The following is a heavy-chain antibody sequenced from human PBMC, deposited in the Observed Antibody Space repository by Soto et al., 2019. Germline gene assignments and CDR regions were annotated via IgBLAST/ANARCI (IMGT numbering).Heavy chain of an antibody. D-gene: IGHD3-16*02. Sequence: GESLKISCAAPGFTFSTHAMSWVRQAPGKGLEWVSAISGSGGSTYYADSVKGRVTISRDNSKNTLYLQMNSLRAEHTAVYYCRPPLEDYVCGSYRRVLGYWGGGTLVTVTS. CDR1: GFTFSTHA. V-gene: IGHV3-23*01. CDR3: RPPLEDYVCGSYRRVLGY. CDR2: ISGSGGST. J-gene: IGHJ4*02.